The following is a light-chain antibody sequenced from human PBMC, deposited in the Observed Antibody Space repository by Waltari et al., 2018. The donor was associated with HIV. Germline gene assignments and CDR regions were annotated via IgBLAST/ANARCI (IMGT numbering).Light chain of an antibody. Sequence: DIVMTQSPDSLAVSLGERATVNCTSSQSVLYSSKNKNYLAWYQQKTGQPPKLLIYGASTREAVVPDLFSGRGSGTDFTLTISSLQAEDVAVYYCQQYYGTPPTFGQGTKVEIK. CDR2: GAS. CDR3: QQYYGTPPT. V-gene: IGKV4-1*01. CDR1: QSVLYSSKNKNY. J-gene: IGKJ1*01.